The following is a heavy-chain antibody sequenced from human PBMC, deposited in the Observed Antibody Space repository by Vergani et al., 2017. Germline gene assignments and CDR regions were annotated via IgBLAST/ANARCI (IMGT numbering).Heavy chain of an antibody. CDR2: INHSGST. J-gene: IGHJ4*02. Sequence: QVQLQQWGAGLLKPSETLSLTCAVYGGSFSGYYWSWIRQPPGKGLEWIGEINHSGSTNYNPSLKSRVTISVDTSKNQFSLKLSSVTAADTAVYYCARSLIEYSVYDLLGYWGQGTLVTVSS. CDR3: ARSLIEYSVYDLLGY. D-gene: IGHD5/OR15-5a*01. V-gene: IGHV4-34*01. CDR1: GGSFSGYY.